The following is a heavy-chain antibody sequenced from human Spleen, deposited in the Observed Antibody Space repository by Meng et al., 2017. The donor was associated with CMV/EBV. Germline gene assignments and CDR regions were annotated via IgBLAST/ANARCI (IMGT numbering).Heavy chain of an antibody. Sequence: SLKISCAASGFSFDDYAMHWVRQSPGKGLERVSYVNGSTGSVDYADSVKGRFTISRDNSKNTLYLQMSRLRAEDTAVYYCARDSSSLEWLLWRHPQSPNDYYGLDVWGQGTTVTVSS. J-gene: IGHJ6*02. CDR1: GFSFDDYA. V-gene: IGHV3-9*01. CDR2: VNGSTGSV. D-gene: IGHD3-3*01. CDR3: ARDSSSLEWLLWRHPQSPNDYYGLDV.